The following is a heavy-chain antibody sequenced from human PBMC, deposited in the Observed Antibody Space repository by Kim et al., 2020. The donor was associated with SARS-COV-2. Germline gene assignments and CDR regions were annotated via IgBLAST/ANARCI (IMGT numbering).Heavy chain of an antibody. J-gene: IGHJ6*02. CDR1: GFTFSDYY. Sequence: GGSLRLSCAASGFTFSDYYMSWIRQAPGKGLEWVSYISSSSSYTNYADSVKGRFTISRDNAKNSLYLQMNSLRAEDTAVYYCARDSPGIAVAVPYYYGMDVWGQGTTVTVSS. CDR3: ARDSPGIAVAVPYYYGMDV. D-gene: IGHD6-19*01. CDR2: ISSSSSYT. V-gene: IGHV3-11*05.